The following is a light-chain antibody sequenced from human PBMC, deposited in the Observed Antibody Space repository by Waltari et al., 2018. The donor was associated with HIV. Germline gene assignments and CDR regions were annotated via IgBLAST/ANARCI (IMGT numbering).Light chain of an antibody. CDR1: SIASRFYQF. Sequence: QSALTHPASVSGFLGQSINISCTGISIASRFYQFFSWYQNYPGKIPRLIIFDINNRPSGVSDHFSGSRSGNSASLTFSGLQSGDEAHYYCASNRLDYTLIFGGGTKLTVL. V-gene: IGLV2-14*01. CDR3: ASNRLDYTLI. J-gene: IGLJ2*01. CDR2: DIN.